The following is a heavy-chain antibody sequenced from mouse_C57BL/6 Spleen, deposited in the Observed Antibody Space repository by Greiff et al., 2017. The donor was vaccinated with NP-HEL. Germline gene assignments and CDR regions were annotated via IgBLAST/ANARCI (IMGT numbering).Heavy chain of an antibody. D-gene: IGHD1-1*01. CDR3: ATVPATVVATDFDY. CDR1: GYTFTDYY. Sequence: VQLQQSGPELVKPGASVKISCKASGYTFTDYYMNWVKQSHGKSLEWIGDINPNNGGTSYNQKFKGKATLTVDKSSSTAYMELRSLTSEDSAVYYCATVPATVVATDFDYWGQGTTLTVSS. J-gene: IGHJ2*01. CDR2: INPNNGGT. V-gene: IGHV1-26*01.